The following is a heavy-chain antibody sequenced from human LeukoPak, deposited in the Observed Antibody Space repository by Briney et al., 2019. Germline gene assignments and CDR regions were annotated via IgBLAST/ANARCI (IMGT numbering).Heavy chain of an antibody. J-gene: IGHJ4*02. CDR3: AKDRTAMSPFDY. CDR1: GFTFSSYA. V-gene: IGHV3-23*01. Sequence: GGSLRLSCAASGFTFSSYAMREVRQAPGKGLKWVSGISGSGGGTYYADSVKGRFTISRDNSKNTLYLQMNSLRAEDTAVYYCAKDRTAMSPFDYWGQGTPVTVSS. CDR2: ISGSGGGT. D-gene: IGHD5-18*01.